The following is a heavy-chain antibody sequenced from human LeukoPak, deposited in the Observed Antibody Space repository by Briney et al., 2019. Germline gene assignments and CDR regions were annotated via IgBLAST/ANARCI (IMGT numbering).Heavy chain of an antibody. V-gene: IGHV3-23*01. CDR3: AGGAFESSGYYYGARPFDY. J-gene: IGHJ4*02. CDR2: IRGSGGST. D-gene: IGHD3-22*01. CDR1: GFTFSSYA. Sequence: GGSLRLSWAASGFTFSSYAMSWVRQAPGRGLGWVSAIRGSGGSTYYAGSVKGKLTISIDNSKNTLYLQMNILRAEDTAVYYCAGGAFESSGYYYGARPFDYWGQGTLVTVSS.